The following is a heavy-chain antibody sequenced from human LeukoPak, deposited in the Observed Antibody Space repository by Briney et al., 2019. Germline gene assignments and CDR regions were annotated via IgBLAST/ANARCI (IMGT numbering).Heavy chain of an antibody. J-gene: IGHJ2*01. V-gene: IGHV1-8*01. CDR2: MNPNRGNT. Sequence: ASVKVSCKASGYTFTSYDINWVRQATGQGLEWMGWMNPNRGNTGYAQKLQGRVTITRNTSISTAYMELSSLRSEDMAVYYCPRRVSYYHRSGYSPGWYFDLWGRGTLVTVSS. D-gene: IGHD3-22*01. CDR1: GYTFTSYD. CDR3: PRRVSYYHRSGYSPGWYFDL.